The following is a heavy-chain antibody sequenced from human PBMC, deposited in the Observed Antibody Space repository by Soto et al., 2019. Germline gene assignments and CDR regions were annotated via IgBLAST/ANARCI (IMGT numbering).Heavy chain of an antibody. CDR3: ARVEMATTFNY. V-gene: IGHV4-59*01. Sequence: PSETLSLTCTVSGGSISSYYWSLIRQPPGKGLEWIGYIYYSGSTNYNPSLKSRVTISVDTSKNQFSLKLSSVTAADTAVYYCARVEMATTFNYWGQETLVTVSS. J-gene: IGHJ4*02. CDR1: GGSISSYY. CDR2: IYYSGST. D-gene: IGHD5-12*01.